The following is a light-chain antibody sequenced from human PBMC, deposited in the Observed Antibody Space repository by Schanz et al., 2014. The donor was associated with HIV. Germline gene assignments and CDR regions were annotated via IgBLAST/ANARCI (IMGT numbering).Light chain of an antibody. CDR2: RAS. Sequence: EIVLTQSPATLSLSPGEGATLSCRASQSISTSLAWYQQIPGQAPRLLIYRASTRATGIPARFSGSGSGTEFTLTISSLLSEDFAVYYCQQYNNWPPWTFGQGTKVEI. CDR3: QQYNNWPPWT. V-gene: IGKV3-15*01. J-gene: IGKJ1*01. CDR1: QSISTS.